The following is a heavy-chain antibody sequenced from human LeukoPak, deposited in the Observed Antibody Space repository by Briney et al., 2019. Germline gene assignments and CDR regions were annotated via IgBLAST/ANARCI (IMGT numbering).Heavy chain of an antibody. CDR2: ISGDGAGT. CDR3: AKGQGGDFWSGSAYFD. CDR1: GFNFNSYA. V-gene: IGHV3-23*01. J-gene: IGHJ4*02. D-gene: IGHD3-3*01. Sequence: GGSLRLSCADSGFNFNSYAMSWVSHAPGKGLEWVSGISGDGAGTYYADSVKGRFTISRDNSKNTLYLQMNSLRAEDTAVYYCAKGQGGDFWSGSAYFDWGQGSLVTVSS.